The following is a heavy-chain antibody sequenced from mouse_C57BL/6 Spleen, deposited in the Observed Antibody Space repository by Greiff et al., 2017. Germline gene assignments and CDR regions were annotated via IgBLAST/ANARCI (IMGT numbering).Heavy chain of an antibody. D-gene: IGHD1-1*01. CDR2: INPNNGGT. Sequence: EVQLQQSGPELVKPGASVKIPCKASGYTFTDYNMDWVKQSHGKSLEWIGDINPNNGGTIYNQKFKGKATLTVDKSSRTAYMELRSLTSEDTAVYYCARRDLYGSSPPYYAMDYWGQGTSVTVSS. V-gene: IGHV1-18*01. CDR3: ARRDLYGSSPPYYAMDY. CDR1: GYTFTDYN. J-gene: IGHJ4*01.